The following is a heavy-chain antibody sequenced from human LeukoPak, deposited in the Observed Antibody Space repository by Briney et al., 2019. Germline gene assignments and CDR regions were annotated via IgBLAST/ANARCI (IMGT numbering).Heavy chain of an antibody. Sequence: GGSLRLSCAASGFTVSNNYMSWVRQAPGKGLEWVSVIYSGGSTYYAGSVKGRFTISRDTSKNTLYLQMNSLRAEDTAVYYCARDGYSGYDGSYWGQGTLVTVSS. D-gene: IGHD5-12*01. V-gene: IGHV3-66*01. CDR2: IYSGGST. CDR1: GFTVSNNY. J-gene: IGHJ4*02. CDR3: ARDGYSGYDGSY.